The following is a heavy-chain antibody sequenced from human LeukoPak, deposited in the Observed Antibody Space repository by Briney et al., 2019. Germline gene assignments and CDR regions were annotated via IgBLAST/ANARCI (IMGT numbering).Heavy chain of an antibody. CDR1: GFFFSSSG. D-gene: IGHD3-9*01. CDR2: LSYDGSNR. Sequence: GGSLRISCAASGFFFSSSGLHWVRQPPGKGLEWVAILSYDGSNRYYADSVKGRFAISRDNSKNTLYLQMNSLRAEDTAVYYFKQKTAYDILSDYYLSGMDVWGQGTTVTVSS. J-gene: IGHJ6*02. V-gene: IGHV3-30*03. CDR3: KQKTAYDILSDYYLSGMDV.